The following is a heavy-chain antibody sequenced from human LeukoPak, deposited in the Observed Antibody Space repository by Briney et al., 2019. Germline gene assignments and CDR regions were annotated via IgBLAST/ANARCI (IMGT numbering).Heavy chain of an antibody. CDR2: ISGSGGST. CDR3: AKGLGGGSWKLGNSLFLDY. D-gene: IGHD2-15*01. V-gene: IGHV3-23*01. CDR1: GFTFSSYA. Sequence: GGTLRLSCAASGFTFSSYAMSWVRQAPGKGLEWVSAISGSGGSTYYADSVKGRFTISRDNSKNTLYLQMNSLRAEDTAVYYCAKGLGGGSWKLGNSLFLDYWGQGTLVTVSS. J-gene: IGHJ4*02.